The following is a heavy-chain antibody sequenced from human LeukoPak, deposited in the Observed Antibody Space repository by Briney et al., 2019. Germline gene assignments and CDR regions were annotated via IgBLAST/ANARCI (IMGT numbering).Heavy chain of an antibody. D-gene: IGHD3-10*01. CDR1: GGSIGSYY. CDR2: IYYSGST. J-gene: IGHJ5*02. CDR3: ARESYYGSGSYSTNWFDP. Sequence: SSETLSLTCTVSGGSIGSYYWSWIRQPPGKGLEWIGYIYYSGSTNYNPSLKSRVTISVDTSKNQFSLKLSSVTAADTAVYYCARESYYGSGSYSTNWFDPWGQGTLVTVSS. V-gene: IGHV4-59*12.